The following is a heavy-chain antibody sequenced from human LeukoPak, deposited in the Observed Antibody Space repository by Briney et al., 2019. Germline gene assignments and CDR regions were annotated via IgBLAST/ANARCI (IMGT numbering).Heavy chain of an antibody. D-gene: IGHD2-2*01. CDR2: FDPEDGET. CDR1: GYTLTELS. Sequence: GASVKVSCKVSGYTLTELSMHWVRQAPGKGLEWMGGFDPEDGETIYAQKFQGRVTMTEDTSTDTAYMELSSLRSEDTAVYYCATDFRTSYAKGDYYYGMDVWGQGTTVTVSS. CDR3: ATDFRTSYAKGDYYYGMDV. J-gene: IGHJ6*02. V-gene: IGHV1-24*01.